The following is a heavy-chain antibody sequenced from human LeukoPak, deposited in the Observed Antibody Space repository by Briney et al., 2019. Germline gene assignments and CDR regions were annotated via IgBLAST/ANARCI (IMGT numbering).Heavy chain of an antibody. CDR1: GYTFTSYG. V-gene: IGHV1-18*01. Sequence: ASVKVSCKASGYTFTSYGISWVRQAPGQGLEWMGWISAYNGNTNYAQKLQGRVTMTTDTSTSTAYMELRSLRSDDTAVYYCARVRNYYGSGSYYNWHDYWGQGTLVTVSS. J-gene: IGHJ4*02. CDR2: ISAYNGNT. D-gene: IGHD3-10*01. CDR3: ARVRNYYGSGSYYNWHDY.